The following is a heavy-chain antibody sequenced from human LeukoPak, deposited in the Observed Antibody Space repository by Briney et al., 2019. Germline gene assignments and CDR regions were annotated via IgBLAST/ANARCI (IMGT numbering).Heavy chain of an antibody. V-gene: IGHV3-23*01. Sequence: PGGSLRLSCAASGFTFINYAGIWAAQAPGKGLEGVATISDRGSTFYADSIKGRFTISRANSKTPLLQQMNGLRADDTAVYYCAKDWPSEWQQLPDYDAVDVWGQGTMVTVSS. CDR3: AKDWPSEWQQLPDYDAVDV. CDR1: GFTFINYA. J-gene: IGHJ3*01. D-gene: IGHD6-13*01. CDR2: ISDRGST.